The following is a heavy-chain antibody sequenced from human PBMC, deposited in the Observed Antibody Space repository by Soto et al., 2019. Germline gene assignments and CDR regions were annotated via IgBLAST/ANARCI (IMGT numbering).Heavy chain of an antibody. V-gene: IGHV3-48*03. CDR2: ISLSGSTI. D-gene: IGHD1-26*01. Sequence: AGSLRLSGAASGFAFSNYEMNWVRQARGKGLEWVSYISLSGSTIYYADSVKGRFTISRDDAKDSLYLEMDSLRADDTAVYYCARESFSASPNFFDYWGQGTLVTVSS. CDR1: GFAFSNYE. CDR3: ARESFSASPNFFDY. J-gene: IGHJ4*02.